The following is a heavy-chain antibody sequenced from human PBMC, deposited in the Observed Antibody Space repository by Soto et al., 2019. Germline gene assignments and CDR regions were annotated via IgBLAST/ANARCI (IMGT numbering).Heavy chain of an antibody. CDR2: INPDATTI. J-gene: IGHJ4*02. Sequence: GGSLRLSCATSGFTFSNYWIHWVRQAPGEGLVWVSRINPDATTINYADSVKGRFTVSRDNAKNTLYLQMNSLRAKHTAVYYCATAGSYRFDHWGQGTLVTVS. CDR1: GFTFSNYW. D-gene: IGHD3-10*01. V-gene: IGHV3-74*01. CDR3: ATAGSYRFDH.